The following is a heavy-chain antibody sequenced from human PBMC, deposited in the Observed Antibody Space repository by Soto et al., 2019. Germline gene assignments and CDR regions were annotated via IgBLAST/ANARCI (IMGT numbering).Heavy chain of an antibody. V-gene: IGHV4-34*01. Sequence: SETLSLTCAVYGGSFSGYYWSWIRQPPGKGMESIGEINRSASTNYNPSLKSRFTISIDTSQNQFSLKLSSVNAADTAVSYCARNRRLQLWLSWFDPWGQGTLVTVSS. CDR1: GGSFSGYY. D-gene: IGHD5-18*01. CDR3: ARNRRLQLWLSWFDP. J-gene: IGHJ5*02. CDR2: INRSAST.